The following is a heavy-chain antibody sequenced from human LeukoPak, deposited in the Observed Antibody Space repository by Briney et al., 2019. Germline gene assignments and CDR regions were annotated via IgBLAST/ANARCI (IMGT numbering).Heavy chain of an antibody. CDR3: AKVSQQQLGAPGDAFDI. V-gene: IGHV3-23*01. D-gene: IGHD6-13*01. CDR2: ISGSGGST. CDR1: GFTFSSYA. J-gene: IGHJ3*02. Sequence: TGGSLRLSCAASGFTFSSYAMSWVRQAPGKGLEWVSAISGSGGSTYYADSVKGRFTISRDNSKNTLYLQMNSLRAEDTAVYYCAKVSQQQLGAPGDAFDIWGQGTMVTVSS.